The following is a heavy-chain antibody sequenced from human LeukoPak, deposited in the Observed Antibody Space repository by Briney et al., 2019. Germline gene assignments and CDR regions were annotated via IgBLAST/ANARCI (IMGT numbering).Heavy chain of an antibody. J-gene: IGHJ5*02. CDR1: GYTFTNFW. CDR3: ARLITMVRGADNWFDP. Sequence: GESLKISCKGSGYTFTNFWIGWVRQMPGKGLEWMGIIYPGDSDTRYSPSFQGQVTISADKSISTAYLQWSSLKASDTAMYYCARLITMVRGADNWFDPWGQGTLVTVSS. V-gene: IGHV5-51*01. D-gene: IGHD3-10*01. CDR2: IYPGDSDT.